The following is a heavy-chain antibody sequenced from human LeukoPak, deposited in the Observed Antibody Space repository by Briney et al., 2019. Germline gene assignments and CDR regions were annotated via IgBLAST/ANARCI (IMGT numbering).Heavy chain of an antibody. V-gene: IGHV3-23*01. CDR1: GFTFSSYG. CDR3: AKGHTTMLGVIIRNYYYMDV. Sequence: GGSLRLSCAASGFTFSSYGMSWVRQAPGKGLEWVSAISGSGGSTYYADSVKGRFTVSRDNSKNTLYLQMNSLRAEDTAVYYCAKGHTTMLGVIIRNYYYMDVWGKGTTVTVSS. D-gene: IGHD3-3*01. J-gene: IGHJ6*03. CDR2: ISGSGGST.